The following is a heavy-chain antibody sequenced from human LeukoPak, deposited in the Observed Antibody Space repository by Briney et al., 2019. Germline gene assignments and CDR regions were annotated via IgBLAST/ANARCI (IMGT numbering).Heavy chain of an antibody. D-gene: IGHD3-10*01. V-gene: IGHV1-46*01. CDR3: ARPGSGLGAFDI. Sequence: ASVTVSCKASGYTFTSYYMHWVRQAPGQGLEWMGIINPSGGSTSYAQKFQGRVTMTRDTSTSTAYMELSSLRSEDTAVYYCARPGSGLGAFDIWGQGTMVTVSS. J-gene: IGHJ3*02. CDR2: INPSGGST. CDR1: GYTFTSYY.